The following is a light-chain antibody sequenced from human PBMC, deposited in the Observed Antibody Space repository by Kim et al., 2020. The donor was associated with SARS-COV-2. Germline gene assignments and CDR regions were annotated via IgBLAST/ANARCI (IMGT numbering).Light chain of an antibody. Sequence: QSVLTQPPSVSGAPGQRVTISCTGGSSNIGADFDVHWYQQFQGTAPKLLIYGNINRPSGVPDRFSGSKSGTSASLAITGLQADDEADYYCQSYDSSLSSVVFGGGTKLTVL. CDR3: QSYDSSLSSVV. CDR1: SSNIGADFD. CDR2: GNI. J-gene: IGLJ2*01. V-gene: IGLV1-40*01.